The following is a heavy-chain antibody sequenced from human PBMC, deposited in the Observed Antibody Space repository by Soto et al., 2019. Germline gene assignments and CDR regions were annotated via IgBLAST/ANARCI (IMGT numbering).Heavy chain of an antibody. V-gene: IGHV4-39*01. CDR3: ARGSAVRGVMLIKNWFDH. CDR2: IYYSGST. CDR1: GGSISSSSHY. D-gene: IGHD3-10*01. Sequence: SETLSLTCTVSGGSISSSSHYWGWIRQPPGKGLEWIGSIYYSGSTYYNPSLRGRVTISVDTSKNQFSLRLSSVTAADTAVYYCARGSAVRGVMLIKNWFDHWGQGTLVTVSS. J-gene: IGHJ5*02.